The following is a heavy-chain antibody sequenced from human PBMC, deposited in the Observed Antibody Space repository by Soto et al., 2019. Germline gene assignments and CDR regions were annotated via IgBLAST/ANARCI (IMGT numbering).Heavy chain of an antibody. V-gene: IGHV3-48*01. J-gene: IGHJ6*03. CDR1: GFTFSSYS. CDR2: ISSSSSTI. CDR3: ARDQGWYKGGYMDV. Sequence: EVQLVESGGGLVQPGGSLRLFCAASGFTFSSYSMNWVRQAPGKGLEWVSYISSSSSTIYYADSVKGRFTISRDNAKNSLYLQMNSLRAEDTAVYYCARDQGWYKGGYMDVWGKGTTVTVSS. D-gene: IGHD1-20*01.